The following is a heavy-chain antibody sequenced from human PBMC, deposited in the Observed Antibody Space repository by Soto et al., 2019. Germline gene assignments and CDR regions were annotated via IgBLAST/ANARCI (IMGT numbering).Heavy chain of an antibody. CDR3: ARGGGYDFFWFDY. CDR1: GYTFTDHR. CDR2: INPNSGVT. D-gene: IGHD3-3*01. V-gene: IGHV1-2*02. Sequence: DSVKVSCKASGYTFTDHRMHWVRQAPGQGLEWMGWINPNSGVTQFAQKFQGRVTMTSDTSITTAYMELRRLRSDDTAVYYCARGGGYDFFWFDYWAPGTMV. J-gene: IGHJ5*01.